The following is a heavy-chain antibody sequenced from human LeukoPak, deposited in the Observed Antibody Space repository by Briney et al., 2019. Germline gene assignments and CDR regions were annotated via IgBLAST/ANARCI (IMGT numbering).Heavy chain of an antibody. CDR3: AKGLDIVVVPAAEHHDY. V-gene: IGHV3-30*02. CDR1: GFTFSSYG. Sequence: GRSLRLSCAASGFTFSSYGMHWVRQAPGKWMEWVAFIRYDGSKKYYADSVKGRFTISRDNSKNTLYLQMNSLRAEDVAVYYCAKGLDIVVVPAAEHHDYWGQGTLVTVSS. D-gene: IGHD2-2*01. J-gene: IGHJ4*02. CDR2: IRYDGSKK.